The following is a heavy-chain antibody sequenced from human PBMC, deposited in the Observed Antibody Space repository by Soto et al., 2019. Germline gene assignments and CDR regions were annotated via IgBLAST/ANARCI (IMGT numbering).Heavy chain of an antibody. CDR2: IYTSGST. D-gene: IGHD5-18*01. J-gene: IGHJ3*02. Sequence: QVQLQESGPGLVKPSETLSLTCTVSCGSISSYYWSWIRQPAGKGLEWIGRIYTSGSTNYNPSLKSRVTISVDTSKNKFSLRLSSVTAAETAEYYCARETVFVDTAMARWGVERAFDIWGQGTMVTVSS. V-gene: IGHV4-4*07. CDR1: CGSISSYY. CDR3: ARETVFVDTAMARWGVERAFDI.